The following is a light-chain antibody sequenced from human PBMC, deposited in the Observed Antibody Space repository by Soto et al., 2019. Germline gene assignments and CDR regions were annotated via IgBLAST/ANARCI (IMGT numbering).Light chain of an antibody. J-gene: IGKJ4*01. V-gene: IGKV3-20*01. Sequence: PGESATLSCRASQSISRSDLAWYQHRPGQSPRLLIYATSSRATGIPDRFTGGGAGTGFTLTISRLEPEDSAVYYCQQYGSSPTFGGGTKVDI. CDR2: ATS. CDR3: QQYGSSPT. CDR1: QSISRSD.